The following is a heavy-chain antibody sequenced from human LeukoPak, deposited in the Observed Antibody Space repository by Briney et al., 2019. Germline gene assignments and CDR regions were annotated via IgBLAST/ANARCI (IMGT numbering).Heavy chain of an antibody. D-gene: IGHD1-1*01. V-gene: IGHV3-30*02. CDR3: AKEPYNWNDEPMSDAFDI. CDR1: GFTFSSYG. Sequence: GGSLRLSCAASGFTFSSYGMHWVRQAPGKGLEWVAFIRYDGSNKYYADSVKGRFTISRDNSKNTLYLQMNSLRAEDTAVYYCAKEPYNWNDEPMSDAFDIWGQGTMVTVSS. CDR2: IRYDGSNK. J-gene: IGHJ3*02.